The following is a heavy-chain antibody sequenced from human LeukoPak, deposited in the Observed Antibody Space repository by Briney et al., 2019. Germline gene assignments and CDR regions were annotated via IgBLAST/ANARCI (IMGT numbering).Heavy chain of an antibody. CDR3: ARGLFSLRGDPAGDWFDP. Sequence: GASVKVSCKASGYTFTSYDINWGRQATGQGLEWRGWMNPNSGNTGYAQKFQGRVTMTRNTSISTAYMELSSLRSEDTAVYYCARGLFSLRGDPAGDWFDPWGQGPLVTVSS. J-gene: IGHJ5*02. V-gene: IGHV1-8*01. D-gene: IGHD2-21*02. CDR1: GYTFTSYD. CDR2: MNPNSGNT.